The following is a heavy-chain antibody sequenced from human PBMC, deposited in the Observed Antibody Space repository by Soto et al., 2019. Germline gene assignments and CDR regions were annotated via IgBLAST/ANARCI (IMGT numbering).Heavy chain of an antibody. D-gene: IGHD3-22*01. J-gene: IGHJ4*02. CDR2: ISSNGGST. CDR1: GFTFISYA. V-gene: IGHV3-64*01. Sequence: GGSLRLSCAASGFTFISYAMHWVRQAPGKGLEYVSAISSNGGSTYYANSVKGRFTISIDNSKNTLYLQMGSLRAEDMAVYYCASTLGDCYDSSGYPVWGQGTLVTVSS. CDR3: ASTLGDCYDSSGYPV.